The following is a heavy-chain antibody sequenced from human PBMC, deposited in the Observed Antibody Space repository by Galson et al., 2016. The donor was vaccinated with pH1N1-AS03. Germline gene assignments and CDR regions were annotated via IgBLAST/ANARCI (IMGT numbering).Heavy chain of an antibody. J-gene: IGHJ5*02. CDR2: IIHGGRT. V-gene: IGHV4-34*12. D-gene: IGHD2-21*02. Sequence: SETLSLTCHVHGDSFPGYYWTWLRQSPGKGLEWIGEIIHGGRTTYSPSLTSRATIFLDTSKNQFSLNLTAVTAADTAIYYCARKKKRGSSDTAVWFDPWGQGALVSVSS. CDR1: GDSFPGYY. CDR3: ARKKKRGSSDTAVWFDP.